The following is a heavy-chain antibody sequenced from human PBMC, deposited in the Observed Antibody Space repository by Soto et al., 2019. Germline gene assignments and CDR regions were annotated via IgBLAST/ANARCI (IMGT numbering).Heavy chain of an antibody. J-gene: IGHJ4*02. CDR3: ARVGYSSGWLPDY. V-gene: IGHV3-21*01. CDR2: ISSSSSYI. Sequence: EVQLVESGGGLVKPGGSLRLSCAASGFTFSSNSMKWVRQAPGKGLEWVSLISSSSSYIYYADSVKGRFTISRDNAKNSMYLQMNSLRAEDKAVYYCARVGYSSGWLPDYWGQGTLVTVSS. CDR1: GFTFSSNS. D-gene: IGHD6-19*01.